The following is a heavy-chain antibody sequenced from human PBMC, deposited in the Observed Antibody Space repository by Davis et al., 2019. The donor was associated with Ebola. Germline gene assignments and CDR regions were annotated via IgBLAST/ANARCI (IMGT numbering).Heavy chain of an antibody. D-gene: IGHD4-23*01. J-gene: IGHJ4*02. V-gene: IGHV3-23*01. CDR3: ARWRIGREYIDF. CDR1: GFTFAFSGYT. Sequence: GESLKISCEASGFTFAFSGYTMFWVRQAPGRGLEWVSGVYETGATIYYANSGKGRFTVSRDDSDNTLSLQMNSLTVEDTAVYYCARWRIGREYIDFWGQGTQVTVS. CDR2: VYETGATI.